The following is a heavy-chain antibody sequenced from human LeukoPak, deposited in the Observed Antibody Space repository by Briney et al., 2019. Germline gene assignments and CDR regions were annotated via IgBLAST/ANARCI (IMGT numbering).Heavy chain of an antibody. CDR1: GYTFSSYY. CDR2: INPSGGST. CDR3: ARLEQQLADHYYYYYYMDV. J-gene: IGHJ6*03. V-gene: IGHV1-46*01. D-gene: IGHD6-13*01. Sequence: GASVKVSCKASGYTFSSYYMHWVRQAPGQGLEWMGIINPSGGSTSYAQKFQGRVTMTRDMSTSTVYMELSSLRSEDTAVYYCARLEQQLADHYYYYYYMDVWGKGTTVTVSS.